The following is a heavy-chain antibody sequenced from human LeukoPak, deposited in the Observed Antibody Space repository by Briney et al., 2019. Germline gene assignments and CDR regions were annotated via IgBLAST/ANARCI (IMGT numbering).Heavy chain of an antibody. CDR2: IYYSGST. D-gene: IGHD6-13*01. CDR3: ATLTIAAAEHKQNWFDP. J-gene: IGHJ5*02. CDR1: GGSISSSSYY. V-gene: IGHV4-39*01. Sequence: SETLSLTCTVSGGSISSSSYYWGWIRQPPGKGLEWIGSIYYSGSTYYNPSLKSRVTISVDTSKNQFSLKLSSVTAADTAVYYCATLTIAAAEHKQNWFDPWGQGTLVTVSS.